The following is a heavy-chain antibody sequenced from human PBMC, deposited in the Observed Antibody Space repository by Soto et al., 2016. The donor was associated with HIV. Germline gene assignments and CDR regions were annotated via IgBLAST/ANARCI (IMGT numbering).Heavy chain of an antibody. D-gene: IGHD1-7*01. CDR1: GFTLSSYS. Sequence: EVQLVESGGGLVQPGGSLRLSCEASGFTLSSYSMNWVRQAPGKGLEWVSYISSSSGTIYYADSVKGRFTISRDNAKNSLYLQMNSLRAEDTAVYYCAREDIIRTGWNFDAFDIWGQGTMVTVSS. J-gene: IGHJ3*02. CDR3: AREDIIRTGWNFDAFDI. V-gene: IGHV3-48*01. CDR2: ISSSSGTI.